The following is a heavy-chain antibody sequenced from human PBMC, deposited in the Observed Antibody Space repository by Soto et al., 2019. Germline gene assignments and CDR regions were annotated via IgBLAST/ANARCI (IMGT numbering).Heavy chain of an antibody. CDR3: TRVVAAAGDH. CDR1: GFTFGAYT. CDR2: IRGEDYGGTT. J-gene: IGHJ4*02. Sequence: EVQVVESGGAWVQPGRSLRLSCSTSGFTFGAYTMTWFRQDPGKGLEWVAFIRGEDYGGTTEYAASVKGRFTVSRDNSKGVAYLEMNNLKSDDTAVYYCTRVVAAAGDHWGRGTLVTVSS. D-gene: IGHD6-13*01. V-gene: IGHV3-49*03.